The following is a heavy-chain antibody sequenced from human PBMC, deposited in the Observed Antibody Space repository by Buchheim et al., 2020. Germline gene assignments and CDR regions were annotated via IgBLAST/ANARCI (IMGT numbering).Heavy chain of an antibody. Sequence: EVQLVESGGGLVQPGGSLRLSCAASGFTFSTYWMSWVRQAPGKGLEWVANIKQDGSEKFYVDSVKGRFTISRDNAKNSLYLQMSSLRVDDTAVYYCARDRMYSRSSSFPFYWGQGTL. CDR2: IKQDGSEK. D-gene: IGHD6-6*01. CDR3: ARDRMYSRSSSFPFY. J-gene: IGHJ4*02. CDR1: GFTFSTYW. V-gene: IGHV3-7*04.